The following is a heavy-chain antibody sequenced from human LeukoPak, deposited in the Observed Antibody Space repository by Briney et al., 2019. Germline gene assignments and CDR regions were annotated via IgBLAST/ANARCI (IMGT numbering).Heavy chain of an antibody. Sequence: GESLKISCKGSGYSFTSYWIGWVRQVPGKGLEWMGIIYPGDSDTRYSPSFQGQVTISADKTISTAYLQWSSLKASDTAMYYCARTLNSKGNAFDIWGQGTMVTVSS. J-gene: IGHJ3*02. CDR2: IYPGDSDT. D-gene: IGHD4-11*01. CDR3: ARTLNSKGNAFDI. CDR1: GYSFTSYW. V-gene: IGHV5-51*01.